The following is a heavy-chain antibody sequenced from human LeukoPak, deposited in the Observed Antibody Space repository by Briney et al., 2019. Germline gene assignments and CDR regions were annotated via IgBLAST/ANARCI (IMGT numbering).Heavy chain of an antibody. J-gene: IGHJ6*03. D-gene: IGHD6-13*01. CDR1: GFTFDDYA. CDR2: ISWNSGSI. CDR3: AKDISSSPRYMDV. Sequence: PGRSLRLSCAASGFTFDDYAMHWVRQAPGKGLEWVSGISWNSGSIGYADSVKGRFTISRDNAKNSLYLQMNSLRAEDMALYYCAKDISSSPRYMDVWAKGPRSPSP. V-gene: IGHV3-9*03.